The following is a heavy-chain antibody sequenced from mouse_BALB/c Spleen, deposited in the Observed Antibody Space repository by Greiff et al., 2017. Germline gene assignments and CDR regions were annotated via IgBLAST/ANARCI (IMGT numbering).Heavy chain of an antibody. Sequence: VKLVESGPGLVQPSQSLSITCTVSGFSLTSYGVHWVRQSPGKGLEWLGVIWSGGSTDYNAAFISRLSISKDNSKSQVFFKMNSLQANDTAIYYCARNLYRYDGYYFDYWGQGTTLTVSS. D-gene: IGHD2-14*01. CDR3: ARNLYRYDGYYFDY. CDR2: IWSGGST. V-gene: IGHV2-2*02. J-gene: IGHJ2*01. CDR1: GFSLTSYG.